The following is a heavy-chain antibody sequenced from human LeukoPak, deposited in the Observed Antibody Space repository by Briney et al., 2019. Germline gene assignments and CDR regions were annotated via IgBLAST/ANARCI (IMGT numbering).Heavy chain of an antibody. D-gene: IGHD2-15*01. CDR2: INPNSGGT. CDR1: GYTFTGYY. V-gene: IGHV1-2*02. Sequence: ASVKVSCKASGYTFTGYYMHWVRQAPGQGLEWMGWINPNSGGTNYAQKFQGRVTMTRDTSISTAYMELSRLRSDDTAVYYCARKVVVAARSLYGMDVWGQGTTVTVSS. CDR3: ARKVVVAARSLYGMDV. J-gene: IGHJ6*02.